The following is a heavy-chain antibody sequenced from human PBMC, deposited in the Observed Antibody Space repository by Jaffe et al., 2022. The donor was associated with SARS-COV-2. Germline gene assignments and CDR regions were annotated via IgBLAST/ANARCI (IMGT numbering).Heavy chain of an antibody. CDR3: AHRRAGKYYVDY. Sequence: QITLKESGPSLVKPTQTLTLTCTFSEFSLSTGGVGVGWIRQPPGTALEWLALIYSDDDKRYSPSLRSRLTITKDTSKNQVVLTMTNMDPVDTATYYCAHRRAGKYYVDYWGQGILVTVSS. V-gene: IGHV2-5*02. J-gene: IGHJ4*02. D-gene: IGHD3-10*01. CDR1: EFSLSTGGVG. CDR2: IYSDDDK.